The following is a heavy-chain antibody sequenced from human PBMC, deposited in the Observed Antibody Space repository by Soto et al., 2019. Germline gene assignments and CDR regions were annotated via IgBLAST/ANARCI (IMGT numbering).Heavy chain of an antibody. CDR3: ARELPHTNYFDY. CDR2: IDPRSGST. J-gene: IGHJ4*02. V-gene: IGHV1-46*01. Sequence: ASVTVSCQASGYTFTTYYMQWVRQAPGQGPEWLAMIDPRSGSTNYAQNIQDRVTVTRDTSTNTVYLELSSLRSEDTALYYCARELPHTNYFDYWGQGTPVTVSS. D-gene: IGHD2-15*01. CDR1: GYTFTTYY.